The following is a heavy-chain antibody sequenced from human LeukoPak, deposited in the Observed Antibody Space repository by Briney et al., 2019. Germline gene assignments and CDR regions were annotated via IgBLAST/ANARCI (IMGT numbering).Heavy chain of an antibody. CDR1: GFTFSSYA. V-gene: IGHV3-30-3*01. CDR2: ISYDGSNK. Sequence: PGGSLRLSCAASGFTFSSYAMHWVRQAPGKGLEWVAVISYDGSNKYYADSVKGRFTISRDNSKNTLYLQMNSLRAEDTAVYYCARGAFDWYFDLWGRGTLVTVSS. J-gene: IGHJ2*01. CDR3: ARGAFDWYFDL.